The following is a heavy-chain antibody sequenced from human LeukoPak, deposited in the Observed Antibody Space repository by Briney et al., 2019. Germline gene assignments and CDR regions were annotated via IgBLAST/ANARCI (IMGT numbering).Heavy chain of an antibody. V-gene: IGHV1-2*06. CDR3: ARWFSCRVPHCGY. J-gene: IGHJ4*02. CDR1: RYTFTGYY. CDR2: INPNSGGT. D-gene: IGHD2-15*01. Sequence: ASVKVSCKASRYTFTGYYLHGVRQAPGQGLEWMGRINPNSGGTHYAQKFQGRVTMTRDTSISTAYMELSRLRSGDTAVYYCARWFSCRVPHCGYWGRGTLVTVSS.